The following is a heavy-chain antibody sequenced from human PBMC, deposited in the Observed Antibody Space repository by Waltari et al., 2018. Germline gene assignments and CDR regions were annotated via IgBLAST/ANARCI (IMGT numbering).Heavy chain of an antibody. CDR2: INSDGSST. V-gene: IGHV3-74*01. D-gene: IGHD4-17*01. Sequence: EVQLVESGGGLVQPGGSLRLSCAASGFNFSSYWMHWVRQAPGKGLGWVSRINSDGSSTSYADSVKGRFTISRDNAKNTLYLQMNSLRAEDTAVYYFARPAGYDYGDYYYYMDVWGKGTTVTVSS. CDR1: GFNFSSYW. CDR3: ARPAGYDYGDYYYYMDV. J-gene: IGHJ6*03.